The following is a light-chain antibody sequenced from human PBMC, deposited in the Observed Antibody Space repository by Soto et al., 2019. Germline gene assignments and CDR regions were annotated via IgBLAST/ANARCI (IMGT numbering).Light chain of an antibody. CDR1: SSNIGAGYY. CDR3: QSYDSSLSVVV. Sequence: QSVLTQPPSVSGAPGQRVTISCTGASSNIGAGYYVHWYQHLPGTAPKLLIYGNSNRPSGVPYRFSGSKSGTSASLAITGLQAEDEADYYCQSYDSSLSVVVFGGGTQLTVL. CDR2: GNS. V-gene: IGLV1-40*01. J-gene: IGLJ2*01.